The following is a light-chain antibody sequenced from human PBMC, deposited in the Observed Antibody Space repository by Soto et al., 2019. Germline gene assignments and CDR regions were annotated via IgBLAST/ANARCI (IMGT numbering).Light chain of an antibody. CDR2: DAS. J-gene: IGKJ5*01. CDR3: QHRMNWPLT. V-gene: IGKV3-11*01. CDR1: QTVSSY. Sequence: EIVLTQSPATLSLSPVERATPSCRASQTVSSYLLWYQQKPGQAPRLLIYDASNRATGVPARFTGSGSETDFTLTISSLEPEDFAVYYCQHRMNWPLTFGQGTRLEIK.